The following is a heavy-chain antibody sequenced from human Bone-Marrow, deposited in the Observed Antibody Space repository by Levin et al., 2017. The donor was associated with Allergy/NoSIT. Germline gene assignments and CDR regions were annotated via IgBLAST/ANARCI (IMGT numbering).Heavy chain of an antibody. D-gene: IGHD6-13*01. CDR3: ARGTGSWYPLFDP. V-gene: IGHV4-38-2*01. CDR1: GFSLRSGNY. Sequence: SETLSLTCEVFGFSLRSGNYYWGWMRQPPGKGLEFIGTIHHTGSTYYTLAFQSRVNMSIDTSKNQFSLQLTSLSAADTAVYYCARGTGSWYPLFDPWGQGTLVTVSS. CDR2: IHHTGST. J-gene: IGHJ5*02.